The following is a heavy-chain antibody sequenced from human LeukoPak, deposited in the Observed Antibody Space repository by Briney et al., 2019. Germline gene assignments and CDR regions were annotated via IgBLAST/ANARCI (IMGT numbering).Heavy chain of an antibody. D-gene: IGHD3-10*01. CDR2: INPKSGGT. V-gene: IGHV1-2*02. J-gene: IGHJ3*02. Sequence: ASVKVSCKASGYSFTGHYMHWVRQAPGQGLEWMGWINPKSGGTNYAQKFQGRVTMTRDTSISTAYMDMNDTAVYYCARNLWFGESSDAFDMWGQGTMVTVSS. CDR3: ARNLWFGESSDAFDM. CDR1: GYSFTGHY.